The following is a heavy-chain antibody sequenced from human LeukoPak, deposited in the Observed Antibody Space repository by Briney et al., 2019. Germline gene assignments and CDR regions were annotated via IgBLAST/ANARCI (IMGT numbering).Heavy chain of an antibody. CDR2: ISSSSSYL. D-gene: IGHD1-26*01. Sequence: GEALRLSCAASGFTFSSYSMNWVRQAPGKGLEWVSSISSSSSYLYYADSVQGRLTISRENAKNSLYLQMNSLRAEDTAVYYCARDGPGGSYSGSPFDYWGQGTLVTVSS. V-gene: IGHV3-21*01. J-gene: IGHJ4*02. CDR3: ARDGPGGSYSGSPFDY. CDR1: GFTFSSYS.